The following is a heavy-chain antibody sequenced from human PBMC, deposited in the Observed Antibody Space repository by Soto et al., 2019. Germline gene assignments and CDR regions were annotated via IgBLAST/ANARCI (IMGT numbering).Heavy chain of an antibody. CDR2: INAGNGNT. D-gene: IGHD2-15*01. Sequence: PSVKVSCKASGYTFTSYAMHLVRQAPGQRLEWMGWINAGNGNTKYSQKFQGRVTITRDTSASTAYMELSSLRSEDTAVYYCAREAASVVSPFDYWGQGTLVTVSS. CDR1: GYTFTSYA. CDR3: AREAASVVSPFDY. V-gene: IGHV1-3*01. J-gene: IGHJ4*02.